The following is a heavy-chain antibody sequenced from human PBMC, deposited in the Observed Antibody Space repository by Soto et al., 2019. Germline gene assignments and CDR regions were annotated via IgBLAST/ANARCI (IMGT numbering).Heavy chain of an antibody. Sequence: EVHLVESGGDLVQPGGSLRLSCAASGFTVRTNYMNWVLQAPGKGLQWVSVIHSDGTADYADSVKGRFTISRDVSKNTRYLQMTSLRAEDTAIYYCSRDPFGNVNGGSADFDRWGQGTLVTVSS. J-gene: IGHJ4*02. D-gene: IGHD2-15*01. V-gene: IGHV3-53*01. CDR2: IHSDGTA. CDR1: GFTVRTNY. CDR3: SRDPFGNVNGGSADFDR.